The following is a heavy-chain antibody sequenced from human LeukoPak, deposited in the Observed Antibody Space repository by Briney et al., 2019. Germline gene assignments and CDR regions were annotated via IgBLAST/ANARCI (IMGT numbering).Heavy chain of an antibody. Sequence: GGSLRLSCAASGFTFSSYGMHWVRQAPGKGLEWVAVISYDGSNKYYADSVKGRFTTSRDNSKNTLYLQMNSLRAEDTAVYYCARGFSSGYYFPNLDYWGQGTLVTVSS. CDR2: ISYDGSNK. CDR1: GFTFSSYG. D-gene: IGHD3-22*01. V-gene: IGHV3-30*03. CDR3: ARGFSSGYYFPNLDY. J-gene: IGHJ4*02.